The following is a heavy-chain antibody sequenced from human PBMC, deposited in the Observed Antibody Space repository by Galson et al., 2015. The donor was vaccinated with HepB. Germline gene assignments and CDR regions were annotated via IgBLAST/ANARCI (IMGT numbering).Heavy chain of an antibody. V-gene: IGHV1-2*04. D-gene: IGHD1-26*01. CDR1: GYTFTDYY. J-gene: IGHJ2*01. CDR2: INPNSGGT. CDR3: ARGIVGATNWYFDL. Sequence: SVKVSCKASGYTFTDYYIHWVRQAPGQGLEWMGWINPNSGGTNYAQKFQGWVTVTRDTSISTAYMELSSLRSEDTAVYYCARGIVGATNWYFDLWGRGTLVTVSS.